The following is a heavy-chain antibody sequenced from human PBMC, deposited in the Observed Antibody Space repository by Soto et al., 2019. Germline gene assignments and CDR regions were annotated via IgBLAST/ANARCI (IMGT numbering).Heavy chain of an antibody. CDR3: AKDLSSLGWLALGAPFDS. J-gene: IGHJ4*02. Sequence: GSLRLSCAASGFTFINYAMNCIRQSPVKVLEWLSSISANGRNAYYADSVKGRFTISRDRSKNTLYLQLDSLRVEDTAIYFCAKDLSSLGWLALGAPFDSWGQGTLVTVSS. V-gene: IGHV3-23*01. CDR2: ISANGRNA. CDR1: GFTFINYA. D-gene: IGHD3-22*01.